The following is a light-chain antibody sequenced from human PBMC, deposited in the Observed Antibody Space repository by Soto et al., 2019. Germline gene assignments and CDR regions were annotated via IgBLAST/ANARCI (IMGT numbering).Light chain of an antibody. CDR1: QSVNTY. CDR2: DAS. CDR3: QQRSSWPLT. Sequence: EIVLTQSPATLSLSPGERVSLSCRASQSVNTYFAWYQQKPGQAPRLLIYDASSRATGTTARFSGSGSGTDVTLTISSLEPEDFAMYYCQQRSSWPLTFGHGTRVEI. J-gene: IGKJ1*01. V-gene: IGKV3-11*01.